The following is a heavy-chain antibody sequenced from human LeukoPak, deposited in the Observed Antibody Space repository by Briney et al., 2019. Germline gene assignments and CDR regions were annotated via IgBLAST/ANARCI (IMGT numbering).Heavy chain of an antibody. CDR1: GGSISSYY. J-gene: IGHJ5*02. Sequence: SETLSLTCTVSGGSISSYYWSWIRQPPGKGLEWIGYIYYSGSTNYNPSLKSRVTISVDTSKNQFSLKLSSVTAADTAVYYCARDLTGISCFDPGGQGTLVTVSS. CDR2: IYYSGST. D-gene: IGHD1-1*01. V-gene: IGHV4-59*01. CDR3: ARDLTGISCFDP.